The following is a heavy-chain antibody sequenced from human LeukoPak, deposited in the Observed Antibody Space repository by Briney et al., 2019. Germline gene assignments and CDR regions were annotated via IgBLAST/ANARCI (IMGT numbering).Heavy chain of an antibody. J-gene: IGHJ4*02. CDR3: ARSFSTSSAHFDY. CDR2: INPSSGST. V-gene: IGHV1-46*01. CDR1: GYTFTSYY. Sequence: ASVKVSCKTFGYTFTSYYIHWVRQAPGQGLEWMGIINPSSGSTTYAQMFRGRVAVTRDTSTSTVYMELSSLRSDDTAVYYCARSFSTSSAHFDYWGQGTLVTVSS. D-gene: IGHD6-13*01.